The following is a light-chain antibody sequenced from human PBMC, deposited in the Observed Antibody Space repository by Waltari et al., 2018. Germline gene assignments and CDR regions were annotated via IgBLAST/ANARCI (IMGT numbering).Light chain of an antibody. Sequence: SYEVTQPPSVSVSPGQTASITCSGDNLGDKYISWYQQKPGQSPVLVIYHDSKRPSGIPERFSGSNSGNTATLTISGTQAMDETDYYCLAWDGSGYVFGTGTKVTFL. J-gene: IGLJ1*01. CDR1: NLGDKY. CDR3: LAWDGSGYV. CDR2: HDS. V-gene: IGLV3-1*01.